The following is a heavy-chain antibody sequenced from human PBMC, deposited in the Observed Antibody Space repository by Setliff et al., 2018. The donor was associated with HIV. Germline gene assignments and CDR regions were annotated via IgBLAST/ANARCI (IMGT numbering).Heavy chain of an antibody. CDR2: ISGYNGWT. J-gene: IGHJ6*03. CDR1: GYSFTTSG. V-gene: IGHV1-18*01. D-gene: IGHD6-25*01. Sequence: GASVKVSCKASGYSFTTSGVSWVRQAPGQGLEWMGLISGYNGWTKYPQKFKGRVTMTTDTSTSTVYMELTSLTSDDPAVSYCARWVDDNSEGSYYPYMDVCGNGASVTVSS. CDR3: ARWVDDNSEGSYYPYMDV.